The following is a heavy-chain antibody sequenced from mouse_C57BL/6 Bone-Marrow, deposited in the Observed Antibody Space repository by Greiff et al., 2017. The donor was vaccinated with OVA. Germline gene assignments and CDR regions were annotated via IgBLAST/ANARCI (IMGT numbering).Heavy chain of an antibody. D-gene: IGHD1-1*01. J-gene: IGHJ1*03. V-gene: IGHV2-5*01. CDR2: IWRGGST. Sequence: QVQLQQSGPGLVQPSQSLSITCTVSGFSLTSYGVHWVRQSPGKGLEWLGVIWRGGSTDYNAAFMSRLSITKDNSKSQVFFHMTSLQADDTSIYYCANYSCSNYWYFDVWGTGTTVTVSS. CDR1: GFSLTSYG. CDR3: ANYSCSNYWYFDV.